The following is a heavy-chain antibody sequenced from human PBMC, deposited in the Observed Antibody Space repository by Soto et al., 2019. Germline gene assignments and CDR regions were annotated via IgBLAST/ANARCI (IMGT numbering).Heavy chain of an antibody. V-gene: IGHV1-3*05. D-gene: IGHD2-21*02. J-gene: IGHJ4*02. CDR2: INAGNGNT. CDR1: GYTFTSYA. CDR3: ASIVVVTALDY. Sequence: QVQLVQSGAEEKKPGASVKVSCKASGYTFTSYAMHWVRQAPGQRLEWMGWINAGNGNTKYSQKFQGRVTISRDTARSADMEQRSRLRSDNAADYCGASIVVVTALDYWGQGTLVTVSS.